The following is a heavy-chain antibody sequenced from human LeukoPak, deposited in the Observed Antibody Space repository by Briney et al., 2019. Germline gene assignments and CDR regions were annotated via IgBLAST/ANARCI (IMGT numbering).Heavy chain of an antibody. CDR3: ARVGVAVVIHHDAFDI. J-gene: IGHJ3*02. Sequence: SETLSLTCTVSGGSISSGGYYWSWIRQHPGKGLEWIGYIYYSGGTYYNPSLKSRVTISVDTSKNQFSLKLSSVTAADTAVYYCARVGVAVVIHHDAFDIWGQGTMVTVSS. V-gene: IGHV4-31*03. CDR1: GGSISSGGYY. D-gene: IGHD2-21*01. CDR2: IYYSGGT.